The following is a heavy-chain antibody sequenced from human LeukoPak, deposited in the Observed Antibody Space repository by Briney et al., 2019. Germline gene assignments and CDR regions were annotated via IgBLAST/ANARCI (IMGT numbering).Heavy chain of an antibody. D-gene: IGHD2-2*01. Sequence: GGSLRLSCAASGFTFSSYAMHWVRQSPGKGLEWVAVISYDGSNKYYADSVKGRFTISRDNSKNTLYLQMNSLRAEDTAVYYCARGVVVPAATKPDYWGQGTLVTVSS. CDR3: ARGVVVPAATKPDY. V-gene: IGHV3-30-3*01. J-gene: IGHJ4*02. CDR1: GFTFSSYA. CDR2: ISYDGSNK.